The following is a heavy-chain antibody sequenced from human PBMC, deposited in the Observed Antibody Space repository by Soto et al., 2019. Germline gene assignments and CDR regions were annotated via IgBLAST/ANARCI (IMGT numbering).Heavy chain of an antibody. Sequence: PRLSCSASGFDSENYAMHWVRQAPGKGPEYLSGISSNGDTTYYADSVRDRITISSDNSNNAAYLQFSSLTTADTAVYHCVKGRSSTSACYTVLLHFWGLGTLVTVSS. D-gene: IGHD2-2*02. CDR2: ISSNGDTT. CDR3: VKGRSSTSACYTVLLHF. CDR1: GFDSENYA. V-gene: IGHV3-64D*06. J-gene: IGHJ4*02.